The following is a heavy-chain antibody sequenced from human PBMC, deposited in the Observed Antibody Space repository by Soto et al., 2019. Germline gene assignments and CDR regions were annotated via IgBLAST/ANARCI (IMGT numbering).Heavy chain of an antibody. Sequence: SETLSLTCTVSGDSISSGTYYWGWIRQPPGKRLEWIASTYYSGTTYYNLSLKSRVTISVDTSKNQFSLKLSSVTAADAAMYSCARHQTIPGEGTGYYYAMDVWGQGTTVTVSS. CDR3: ARHQTIPGEGTGYYYAMDV. CDR1: GDSISSGTYY. V-gene: IGHV4-39*01. J-gene: IGHJ6*02. D-gene: IGHD3-16*01. CDR2: TYYSGTT.